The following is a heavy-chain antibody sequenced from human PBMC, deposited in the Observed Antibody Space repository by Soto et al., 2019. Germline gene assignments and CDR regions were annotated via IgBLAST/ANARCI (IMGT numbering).Heavy chain of an antibody. CDR1: GFTFSSYG. J-gene: IGHJ4*02. Sequence: QVQMVESGGGVVQPGRSLRLSCAASGFTFSSYGMHWVRQAPGKGLEWVAVISYDGSNKYYADSVKGRFTISRDNSKNTLYLQMNSLRAVDTAVYYCAKDKHIVVVTAPFDYWGQGTLVTGSS. CDR2: ISYDGSNK. CDR3: AKDKHIVVVTAPFDY. V-gene: IGHV3-30*18. D-gene: IGHD2-21*02.